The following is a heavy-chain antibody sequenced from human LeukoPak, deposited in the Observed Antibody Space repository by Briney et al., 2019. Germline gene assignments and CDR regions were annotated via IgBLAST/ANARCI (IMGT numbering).Heavy chain of an antibody. D-gene: IGHD2-21*01. Sequence: GASVKVSCKASGGTFSSYAISWVRQAPGQGLEWMGGIIPIFGTANYAQKFQGRVTITADKSTSTAYMELSSLKSEDTAVYYCARDAEYCGGDCWGQGTLVTVSS. J-gene: IGHJ4*02. CDR1: GGTFSSYA. CDR3: ARDAEYCGGDC. CDR2: IIPIFGTA. V-gene: IGHV1-69*06.